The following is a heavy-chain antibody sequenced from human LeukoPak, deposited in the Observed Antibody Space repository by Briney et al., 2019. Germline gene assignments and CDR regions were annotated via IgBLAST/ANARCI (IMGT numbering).Heavy chain of an antibody. V-gene: IGHV3-7*01. CDR3: TRDYSGSPNYYYYYGIHV. CDR1: EFTFSSYW. J-gene: IGHJ6*02. D-gene: IGHD3-10*01. Sequence: GGALRVSCAASEFTFSSYWRSGVGQARGRGGEGVADIKQVGSEKYYVGSVQGGLTISRDSAMNALYLYMNRLRAQATAVYYCTRDYSGSPNYYYYYGIHVWGQGTTVTVSS. CDR2: IKQVGSEK.